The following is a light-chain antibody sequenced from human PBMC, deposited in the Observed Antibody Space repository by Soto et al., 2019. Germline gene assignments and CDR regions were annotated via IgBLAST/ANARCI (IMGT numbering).Light chain of an antibody. CDR2: DVS. V-gene: IGLV2-14*01. J-gene: IGLJ1*01. Sequence: QSALTQPASVSGSPGQSITISCTGTSSDVGGYNYVSWYQQHPGKAPKLMIYDVSNRPSGVSNRFSGYKSGNTASLTISGLQAEDEADYYCSSYTRSSTRVFGTGTKVTVL. CDR3: SSYTRSSTRV. CDR1: SSDVGGYNY.